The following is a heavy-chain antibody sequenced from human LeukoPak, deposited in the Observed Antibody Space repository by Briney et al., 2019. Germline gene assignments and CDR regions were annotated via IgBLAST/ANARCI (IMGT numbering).Heavy chain of an antibody. D-gene: IGHD5/OR15-5a*01. CDR2: INYDGSST. V-gene: IGHV3-74*01. CDR3: ARVGEVSTNTFWFDP. Sequence: GGSLRLSCAASGFTFSSYWMRWVRQAPGKGLVWVSRINYDGSSTRYADSVKGRFTISRDNAKNTLYLQMNSLRHEDTAIYYCARVGEVSTNTFWFDPWGQGTLVTVSS. CDR1: GFTFSSYW. J-gene: IGHJ5*02.